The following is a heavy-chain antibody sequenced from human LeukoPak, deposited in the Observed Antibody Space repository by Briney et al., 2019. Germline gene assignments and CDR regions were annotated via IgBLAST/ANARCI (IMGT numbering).Heavy chain of an antibody. CDR2: IYRSGST. CDR3: ARVNWICDY. J-gene: IGHJ4*02. CDR1: GYSISNGYH. V-gene: IGHV4-38-2*01. Sequence: PSETLSLTCAVSGYSISNGYHWGWIRQPPGKGLEWIGSIYRSGSTYYNPSLKSRVTISVDTSKNHFSLRLSSVTAADTAVYYCARVNWICDYWGQETLVTVSS. D-gene: IGHD1-20*01.